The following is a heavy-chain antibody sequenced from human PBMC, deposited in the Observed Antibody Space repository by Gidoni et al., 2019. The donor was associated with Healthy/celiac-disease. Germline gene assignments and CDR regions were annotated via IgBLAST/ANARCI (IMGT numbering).Heavy chain of an antibody. D-gene: IGHD3-10*01. J-gene: IGHJ3*02. V-gene: IGHV4-31*01. Sequence: QVQLQESGPGLVKPSQTLALTGTVSGGYISSGGYYWSWIRQHPGKGLEWIGYIYYSGSTYYTPSLKSLVTISVDTSKNQFSLKLSSVTAADTAVYYCARAYYYGSGSYRGDAFDIWGQGTMVTVSS. CDR2: IYYSGST. CDR3: ARAYYYGSGSYRGDAFDI. CDR1: GGYISSGGYY.